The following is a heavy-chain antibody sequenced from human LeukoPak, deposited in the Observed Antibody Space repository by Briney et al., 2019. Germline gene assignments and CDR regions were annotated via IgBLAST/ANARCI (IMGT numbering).Heavy chain of an antibody. V-gene: IGHV4-59*01. CDR3: ARDRGIVIEPAVYGMDV. Sequence: SETLSLTCTVSGGSISSYYWSWIRQPPGKGLEWIGHIYYSGSTNYNPSLKSRVTISVDTSKNQFSLKLSSVTAADTAVYYCARDRGIVIEPAVYGMDVWGQGTTVTVSS. J-gene: IGHJ6*02. D-gene: IGHD2-2*01. CDR2: IYYSGST. CDR1: GGSISSYY.